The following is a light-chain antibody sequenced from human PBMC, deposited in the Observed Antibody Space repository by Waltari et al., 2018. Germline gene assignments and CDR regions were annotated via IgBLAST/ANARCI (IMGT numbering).Light chain of an antibody. CDR3: QQYGSSPLT. CDR2: GAS. J-gene: IGKJ4*01. V-gene: IGKV3-20*01. CDR1: QRVSSSY. Sequence: EIVLTQSPGTLSLSPGERATLSCRASQRVSSSYLAWYQQKPGQAPRLLIYGASSRATGIPDRFSGSGSGTDFTLTISRLEPEDFAVYHWQQYGSSPLTFGGGTKVEIK.